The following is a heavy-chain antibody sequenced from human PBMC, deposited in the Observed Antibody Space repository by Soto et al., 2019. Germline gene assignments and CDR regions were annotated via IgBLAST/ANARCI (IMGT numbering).Heavy chain of an antibody. Sequence: ASVKVSCKASGYTFTSYYMHWVRQAPGQGLEWMGIINPSGGSTSYAQKFQGRVTMTRDTSTSTVYMELSSLRSEDTAVYYCARGGRVTQVYYYYYGMDVWGQGTTVTVSS. CDR2: INPSGGST. CDR3: ARGGRVTQVYYYYYGMDV. CDR1: GYTFTSYY. D-gene: IGHD4-4*01. V-gene: IGHV1-46*01. J-gene: IGHJ6*02.